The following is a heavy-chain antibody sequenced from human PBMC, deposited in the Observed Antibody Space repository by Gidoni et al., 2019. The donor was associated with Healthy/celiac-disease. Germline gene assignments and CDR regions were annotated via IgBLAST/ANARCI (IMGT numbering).Heavy chain of an antibody. CDR1: GGSISSSSYY. CDR2: IYYSGGT. D-gene: IGHD2-15*01. CDR3: ASRHCSGGSCYPTTVGY. V-gene: IGHV4-39*01. Sequence: QLQLQESGPGLVKPSEPLSLTCTVPGGSISSSSYYWGWIRQPPGKGLEWIGSIYYSGGTYYNPYIKSRVTISVDTSKNQFSLKLSSVTAADTAVYYCASRHCSGGSCYPTTVGYWGQGTLVTVSS. J-gene: IGHJ4*02.